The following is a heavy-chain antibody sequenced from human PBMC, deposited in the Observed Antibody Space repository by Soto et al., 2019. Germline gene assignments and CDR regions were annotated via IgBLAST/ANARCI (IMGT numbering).Heavy chain of an antibody. CDR1: GFTFSSYW. V-gene: IGHV3-74*01. J-gene: IGHJ6*02. CDR2: INSDGSST. D-gene: IGHD5-12*01. CDR3: RYEAYYYGMDV. Sequence: GGSLRLSCAASGFTFSSYWMHWVRQAPGKGLVWVSRINSDGSSTSYADSVKGRFTISRDNSKNTLYLQMNSLRAEDTAVYYCRYEAYYYGMDVWGQGTTVTVSS.